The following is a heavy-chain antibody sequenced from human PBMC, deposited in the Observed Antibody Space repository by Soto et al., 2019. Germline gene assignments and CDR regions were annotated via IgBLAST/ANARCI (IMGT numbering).Heavy chain of an antibody. V-gene: IGHV3-33*01. J-gene: IGHJ4*02. CDR1: GYTFTSYG. CDR2: IWYDGSNK. CDR3: ARDPGDYYFDY. Sequence: SCKASGYTFTSYGMHWVRQAPDRGLEWVAIIWYDGSNKYYPDSVKGRFTISRDNSKNTLFLQMNSLRAEDTAVYYCARDPGDYYFDYWGQGTLVTV.